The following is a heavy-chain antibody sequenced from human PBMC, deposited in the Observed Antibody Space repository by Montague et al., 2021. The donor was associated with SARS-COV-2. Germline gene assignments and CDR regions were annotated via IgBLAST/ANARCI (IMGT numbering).Heavy chain of an antibody. D-gene: IGHD3-22*01. V-gene: IGHV4-39*01. Sequence: SETLSLTCTVSGGSISSSNYYWSWIRQPPGKGLEWIGSIYYSGSTYYNPSLKSRVTIFVDTSKNQFSLKLSSVTAADTAVYYCASPTYYYDSSGSDAFDIWGQGTMVTVSS. J-gene: IGHJ3*02. CDR3: ASPTYYYDSSGSDAFDI. CDR2: IYYSGST. CDR1: GGSISSSNYY.